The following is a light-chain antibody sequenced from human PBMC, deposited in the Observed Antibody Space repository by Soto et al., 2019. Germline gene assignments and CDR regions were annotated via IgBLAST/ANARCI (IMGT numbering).Light chain of an antibody. CDR3: TSYASTSTYVV. V-gene: IGLV2-14*01. J-gene: IGLJ2*01. CDR1: ISDVGGYNY. CDR2: EVF. Sequence: QLVLTQPASVSGSPGQSITISCTGTISDVGGYNYVSWYQHHPGKAPNLLMYEVFNRPSGVSNRFSGSRSGNTASLTISGLQADDEADYYCTSYASTSTYVVFGGGTKLTVL.